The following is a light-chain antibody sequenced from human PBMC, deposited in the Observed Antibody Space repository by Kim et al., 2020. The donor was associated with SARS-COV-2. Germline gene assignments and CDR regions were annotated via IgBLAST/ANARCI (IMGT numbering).Light chain of an antibody. J-gene: IGKJ4*01. V-gene: IGKV3-20*01. CDR3: QQYGSSPLT. CDR2: GAS. CDR1: QTIISSY. Sequence: LSPRESASLSCRASQTIISSYLAWYRQKPGQAPRLIIYGASSRATGTPGRFSGSGSGTDFSLTISRLEPEDFAVYYCQQYGSSPLTFGGGTKLEI.